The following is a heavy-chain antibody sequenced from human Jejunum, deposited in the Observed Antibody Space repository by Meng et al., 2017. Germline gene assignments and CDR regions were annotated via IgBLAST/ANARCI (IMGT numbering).Heavy chain of an antibody. CDR1: GFTFSERW. Sequence: VQLVESGGGVVQPGRSLRLSCAASGFTFSERWMHWVRQAPGKGLVWVSRIRYYGSSANYADSVKGRFTISRDNAKNTLYLQMDNLRAEDTAVYYCAQSDYFHYWGQGALVTVSS. CDR2: IRYYGSSA. J-gene: IGHJ4*02. V-gene: IGHV3-74*02. CDR3: AQSDYFHY.